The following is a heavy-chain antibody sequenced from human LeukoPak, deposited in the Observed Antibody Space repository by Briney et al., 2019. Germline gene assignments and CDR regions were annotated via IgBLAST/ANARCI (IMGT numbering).Heavy chain of an antibody. D-gene: IGHD6-19*01. J-gene: IGHJ4*02. CDR1: GGSIGSSSYY. Sequence: PSETLSLTCTVSGGSIGSSSYYWGWIRQPPGKGLEWIGSIYYSGSTYYNPSLKSRVTISVDTSKNQFSLKLSSVTAADTAVYYCVVVRWLVYDYWGQGTLVTVSS. V-gene: IGHV4-39*01. CDR2: IYYSGST. CDR3: VVVRWLVYDY.